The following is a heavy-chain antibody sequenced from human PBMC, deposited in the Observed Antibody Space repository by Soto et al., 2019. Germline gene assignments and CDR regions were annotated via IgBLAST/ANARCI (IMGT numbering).Heavy chain of an antibody. CDR1: GFAFSSYA. Sequence: RGSLRLSCAASGFAFSSYAMRWVRQTPGKGLEWVSAISGSGGSTYYADSVKGRFTISRDNSKDTLYLQMNSLRAEDTAVYYCAKGLHGGWSFDYWGQGTLVTVSS. CDR2: ISGSGGST. CDR3: AKGLHGGWSFDY. D-gene: IGHD6-19*01. J-gene: IGHJ4*02. V-gene: IGHV3-23*01.